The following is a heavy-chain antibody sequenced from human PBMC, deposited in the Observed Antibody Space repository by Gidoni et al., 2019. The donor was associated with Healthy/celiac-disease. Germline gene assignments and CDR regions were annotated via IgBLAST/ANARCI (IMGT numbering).Heavy chain of an antibody. CDR3: ARRGLVGATGGVDY. CDR2: ISAYKGNT. Sequence: QLQLVQSGAEVKKPGASVKDSCTASGYTFPSYGISWVRQAPGQGLEWMGWISAYKGNTNYAHKLQGKVTMTTDTSTSTAYMELRSLRSDDAAVYDCARRGLVGATGGVDYWGQGTLVTVSS. CDR1: GYTFPSYG. J-gene: IGHJ4*02. V-gene: IGHV1-18*01. D-gene: IGHD1-26*01.